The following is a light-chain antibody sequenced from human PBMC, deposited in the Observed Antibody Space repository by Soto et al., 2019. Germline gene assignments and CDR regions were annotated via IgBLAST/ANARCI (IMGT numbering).Light chain of an antibody. J-gene: IGKJ5*01. CDR2: DAS. CDR3: QQRSNWQIT. Sequence: EMVLTQSQATFSPPLVESXSLFCRASQSVSTYLAWYQQKPGQAPRLLIYDASNRVTGIPARFRGSGSGTDFTLTISSLEPDDFAVYYCQQRSNWQITFGQGTRLET. V-gene: IGKV3-11*01. CDR1: QSVSTY.